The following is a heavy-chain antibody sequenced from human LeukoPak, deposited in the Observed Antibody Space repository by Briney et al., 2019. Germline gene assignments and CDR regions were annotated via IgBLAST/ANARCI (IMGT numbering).Heavy chain of an antibody. CDR1: GFTVSSNY. V-gene: IGHV3-66*01. J-gene: IGHJ6*02. Sequence: GGSLRLSCAASGFTVSSNYMSWVRQAPGKGLEWVSVIYSGGSTYYADSVKGRFTISRDNSKNTLYLQMNGLRAEDTAVYYCARDCYFWSVRNYYYGMDVWGQGTTVTVSS. D-gene: IGHD3-3*01. CDR2: IYSGGST. CDR3: ARDCYFWSVRNYYYGMDV.